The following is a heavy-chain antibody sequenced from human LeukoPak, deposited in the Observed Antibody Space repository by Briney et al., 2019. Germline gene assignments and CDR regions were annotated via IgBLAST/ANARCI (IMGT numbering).Heavy chain of an antibody. CDR2: IRTKSNNYAT. CDR1: GFTFSGSA. J-gene: IGHJ3*02. V-gene: IGHV3-73*01. Sequence: GGSLRLSCAASGFTFSGSAMHWVRQASGKGLEWVARIRTKSNNYATTYAASVKGRFTISRDDLQNTAYLQMNSLNTEDTALYYCTRHINDDPFDIWGQGTMVTVSS. D-gene: IGHD1-1*01. CDR3: TRHINDDPFDI.